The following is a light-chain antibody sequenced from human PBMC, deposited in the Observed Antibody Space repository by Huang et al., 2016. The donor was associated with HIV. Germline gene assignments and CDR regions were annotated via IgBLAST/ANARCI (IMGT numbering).Light chain of an antibody. CDR3: QQYGSSRLT. CDR1: QSVSDYY. J-gene: IGKJ4*01. CDR2: GAS. Sequence: ILLTQSPGTLSLSPGERATHTCRASQSVSDYYLGWYQQKPGQAPRLLIYGASRRATGIPDRFSGSGSGTDFTLIISRLEPEDFAVYYCQQYGSSRLTFGGGTKVEIK. V-gene: IGKV3-20*01.